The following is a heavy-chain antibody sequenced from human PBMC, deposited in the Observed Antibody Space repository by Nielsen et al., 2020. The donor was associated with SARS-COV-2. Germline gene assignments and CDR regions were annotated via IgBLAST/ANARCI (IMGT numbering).Heavy chain of an antibody. Sequence: ASVKVSCKASGYTFTSYYMHWVRQAPGQGLEWMGIINPSGGSTSYAQKFQGRVTMTRDTSTSTAYMELRSLRSDDTAVYYCAIAERYSSSWYRFDYWGQGTLVTVSS. CDR1: GYTFTSYY. J-gene: IGHJ4*02. D-gene: IGHD6-13*01. V-gene: IGHV1-46*01. CDR3: AIAERYSSSWYRFDY. CDR2: INPSGGST.